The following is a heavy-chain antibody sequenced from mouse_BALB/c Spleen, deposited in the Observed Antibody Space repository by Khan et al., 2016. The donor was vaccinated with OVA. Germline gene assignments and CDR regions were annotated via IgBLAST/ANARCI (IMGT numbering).Heavy chain of an antibody. CDR1: GYTFTNYW. J-gene: IGHJ2*01. D-gene: IGHD2-14*01. CDR2: IYPGDGDT. CDR3: ARGDYRYYFDY. Sequence: QVQLKQSGAELARPGASVKLSCKASGYTFTNYWMQWVKQRPGQGLEWIGAIYPGDGDTRYTQKFEGKATLTAEQSSRTAYMQLSSLASEYSAFYYCARGDYRYYFDYWGQGTTLTVSS. V-gene: IGHV1-87*01.